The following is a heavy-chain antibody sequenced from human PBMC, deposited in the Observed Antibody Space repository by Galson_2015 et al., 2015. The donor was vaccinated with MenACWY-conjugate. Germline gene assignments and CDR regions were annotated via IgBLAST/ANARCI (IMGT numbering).Heavy chain of an antibody. V-gene: IGHV3-15*07. CDR1: GFTFSDAW. J-gene: IGHJ4*02. Sequence: SLRLSCAASGFTFSDAWMNWVRQAPGQGLEWVGRIKKKTDGGTSDSAAPVNGRFTISRDDTENTLYLQMNSLRTEDTAVYYCTTHLASSHYAGSDGWGQGTLVTVSS. D-gene: IGHD2-2*01. CDR2: IKKKTDGGTS. CDR3: TTHLASSHYAGSDG.